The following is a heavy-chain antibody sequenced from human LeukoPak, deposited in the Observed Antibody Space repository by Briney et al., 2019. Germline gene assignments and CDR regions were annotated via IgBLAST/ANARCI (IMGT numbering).Heavy chain of an antibody. CDR1: GFTFSSYA. CDR2: ISYDGSNK. J-gene: IGHJ4*02. CDR3: ASRGYNGGSLDY. D-gene: IGHD1-14*01. Sequence: PGGSLRLSCAASGFTFSSYAMHWVRQAPGKGLEWEAVISYDGSNKYYADSVKGRFTISRDNSKNTLYLQMNSLRAEDTAVYYCASRGYNGGSLDYWGQGTLVTVSS. V-gene: IGHV3-30*04.